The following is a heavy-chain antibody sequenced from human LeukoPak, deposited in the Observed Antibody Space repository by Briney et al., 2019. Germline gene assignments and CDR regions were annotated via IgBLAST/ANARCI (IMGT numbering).Heavy chain of an antibody. V-gene: IGHV4-59*08. CDR3: ARSGQQLLLNWFDP. CDR2: IYYSGST. Sequence: SETLSLTCTVSGGSISSYYWSWIRQPPGKGLEWIGYIYYSGSTNYNPSLKSRVTISVDTSKNQFSLKLSSVTAADTAVYYCARSGQQLLLNWFDPWGQGTLVTVSS. CDR1: GGSISSYY. D-gene: IGHD6-13*01. J-gene: IGHJ5*02.